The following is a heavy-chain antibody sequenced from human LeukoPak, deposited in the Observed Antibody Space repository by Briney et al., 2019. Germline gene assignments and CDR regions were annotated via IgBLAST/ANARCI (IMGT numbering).Heavy chain of an antibody. CDR3: ARSDYYDYYFDY. Sequence: PSETLSLTCTVSGGSISSSSYYWGWIRQPPGKGLEWIGSIYYSGSTYYNPSLKSRVTISVDTSKNQFSLKLSSVTAADTAVYYCARSDYYDYYFDYWGQGTLVTVSS. CDR1: GGSISSSSYY. J-gene: IGHJ4*02. V-gene: IGHV4-39*07. CDR2: IYYSGST. D-gene: IGHD3-22*01.